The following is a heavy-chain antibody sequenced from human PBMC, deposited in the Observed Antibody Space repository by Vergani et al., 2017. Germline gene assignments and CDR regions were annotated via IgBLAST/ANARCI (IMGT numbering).Heavy chain of an antibody. CDR1: ADSISSGSYY. CDR2: IYYSENT. D-gene: IGHD2-8*01. CDR3: ARRGSHDANGYHIYAFDI. V-gene: IGHV4-39*07. Sequence: QLQLQQSGPGLVKPSETLVLTCTVSADSISSGSYYWGWIRQPPGKSLEWIGSIYYSENTNYNPSLKTRVTISVDTSKNQFSLTLTSVTAADTALYYCARRGSHDANGYHIYAFDIWGQGTMVTVSS. J-gene: IGHJ3*02.